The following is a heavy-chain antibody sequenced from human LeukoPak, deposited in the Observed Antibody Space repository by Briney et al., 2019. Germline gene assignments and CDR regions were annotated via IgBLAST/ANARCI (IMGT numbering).Heavy chain of an antibody. D-gene: IGHD1-26*01. Sequence: PGGSLRLSCSASGFTFSTYAIHWVRQAPGKGLEWVAIISFDGGNKYYADSVKGRFTISRDNSKNTLYLQMNSLRAEDTAVYYCARDGIVGSPLFKFDYWGQGTLVTVSS. J-gene: IGHJ4*02. V-gene: IGHV3-30-3*01. CDR2: ISFDGGNK. CDR3: ARDGIVGSPLFKFDY. CDR1: GFTFSTYA.